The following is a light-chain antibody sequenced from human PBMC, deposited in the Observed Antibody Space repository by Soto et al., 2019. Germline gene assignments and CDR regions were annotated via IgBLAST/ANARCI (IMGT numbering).Light chain of an antibody. CDR3: QQYKNWPQT. J-gene: IGKJ1*01. CDR2: GAS. V-gene: IGKV3-15*01. Sequence: EIVMTQSPATLSVSTGESATLSCRTSQSVNRNLAWYQQKPGQAPRLLISGASTRATGIPARFSGSGSGTEFTLTISSLQSEDFAIYYCQQYKNWPQTFGQGTKVEI. CDR1: QSVNRN.